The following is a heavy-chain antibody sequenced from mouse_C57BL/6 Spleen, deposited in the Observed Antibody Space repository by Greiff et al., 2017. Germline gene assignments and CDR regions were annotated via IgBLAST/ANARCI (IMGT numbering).Heavy chain of an antibody. CDR2: IHPNSGST. J-gene: IGHJ4*01. V-gene: IGHV1-64*01. CDR1: GYTFTSYW. Sequence: QVQLQQSGAELVKPGASVKLSCKASGYTFTSYWMHWVKQRPGQGLEWIGMIHPNSGSTNYNEKFKSKATLTVDKSSSTAYMQLSSLTSEDSAVYYCASRYYGSDYAMDYWGQGTSVTVSS. D-gene: IGHD1-1*01. CDR3: ASRYYGSDYAMDY.